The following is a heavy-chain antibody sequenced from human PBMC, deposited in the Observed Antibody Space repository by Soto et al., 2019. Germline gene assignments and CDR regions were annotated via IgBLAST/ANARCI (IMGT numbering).Heavy chain of an antibody. CDR1: GFTFSSYS. Sequence: EVQLVESGGGLVKPGGSLRLSCAASGFTFSSYSMNWVRQAPGKGLEWVSSISSSSSYIYYADSVKGRFTISRDNAKNSLYLQMNSLSAEDTAVYYCARDAHIEEPYIVVVPAARSWFDPWGQGTLVTVSS. J-gene: IGHJ5*02. CDR2: ISSSSSYI. V-gene: IGHV3-21*01. D-gene: IGHD2-2*01. CDR3: ARDAHIEEPYIVVVPAARSWFDP.